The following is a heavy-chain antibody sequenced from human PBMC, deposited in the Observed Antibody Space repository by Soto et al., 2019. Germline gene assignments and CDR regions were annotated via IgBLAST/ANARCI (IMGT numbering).Heavy chain of an antibody. CDR2: IIPIFGTA. Sequence: VASVKVSCKASGGTFSSYAISWVRQAPGQGLEWMGGIIPIFGTANYAQKFQGRVTITADESTSTAYMELSSLRSEDTAVYYCARDYCTNGVCRETHYYYYGMDVWGQGTTVTVSS. V-gene: IGHV1-69*13. CDR1: GGTFSSYA. CDR3: ARDYCTNGVCRETHYYYYGMDV. D-gene: IGHD2-8*01. J-gene: IGHJ6*02.